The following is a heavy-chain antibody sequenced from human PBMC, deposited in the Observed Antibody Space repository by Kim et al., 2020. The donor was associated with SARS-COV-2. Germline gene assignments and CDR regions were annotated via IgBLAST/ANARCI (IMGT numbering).Heavy chain of an antibody. CDR3: AKLPPYIAARPYDGMDV. CDR2: ISWNSGSI. J-gene: IGHJ6*02. CDR1: GFTFDDYA. Sequence: GGSLRLSCAASGFTFDDYAMHWVRQAPGKGLEWVSGISWNSGSIGYADSVKGRFTISRDNAKNSLYLQMNSLRAEDTALYYCAKLPPYIAARPYDGMDVWGQGTTVTVSS. D-gene: IGHD6-6*01. V-gene: IGHV3-9*01.